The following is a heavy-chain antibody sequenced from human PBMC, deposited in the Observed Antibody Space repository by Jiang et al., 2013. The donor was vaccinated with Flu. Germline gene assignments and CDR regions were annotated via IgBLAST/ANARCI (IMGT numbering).Heavy chain of an antibody. Sequence: GSGLVKPSQTLSLTCTVSGGSISSGGYYWSWIRQHPGKGLEWIGYIYYSGSTYYNPSLKSRVTISVDTSKNQFSLKLSSVTAADTAVYYCATSSIAAHSHTNYYYGMDVWGQGTTVTVSS. V-gene: IGHV4-31*03. CDR3: ATSSIAAHSHTNYYYGMDV. CDR2: IYYSGST. CDR1: GGSISSGGYY. D-gene: IGHD6-6*01. J-gene: IGHJ6*02.